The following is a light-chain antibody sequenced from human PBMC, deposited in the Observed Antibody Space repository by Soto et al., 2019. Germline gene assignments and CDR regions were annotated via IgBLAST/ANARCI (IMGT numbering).Light chain of an antibody. CDR2: GAS. CDR1: QSVSSN. CDR3: EHYSNWPRT. Sequence: EIVMTQSPATLSVSPGERATLSCRASQSVSSNLAWYQQKPGQAPRLLIYGASTRATGIPARFSGSGSGTAFTLTSSSRQSEDFAVYYCEHYSNWPRTFGQETKVEIK. J-gene: IGKJ1*01. V-gene: IGKV3-15*01.